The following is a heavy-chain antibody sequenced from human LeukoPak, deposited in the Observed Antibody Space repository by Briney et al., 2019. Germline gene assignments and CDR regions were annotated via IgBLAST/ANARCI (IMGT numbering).Heavy chain of an antibody. CDR1: GGSFSGYY. Sequence: SETLSLTCAVYGGSFSGYYWSWIRQPPGKGLEWIGEINHSGSTNYNPSLKSRVTISVDASKNQFSLKLSSVTAADTAVYYCARGLWWEPPKHAFDIWGQGTMVTVSS. V-gene: IGHV4-34*01. J-gene: IGHJ3*02. CDR2: INHSGST. D-gene: IGHD1-26*01. CDR3: ARGLWWEPPKHAFDI.